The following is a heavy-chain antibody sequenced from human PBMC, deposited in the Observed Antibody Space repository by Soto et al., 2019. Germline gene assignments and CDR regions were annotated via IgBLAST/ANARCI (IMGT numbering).Heavy chain of an antibody. D-gene: IGHD6-19*01. V-gene: IGHV1-3*01. CDR3: ARYQAVAGYYFDY. CDR1: GDTFTSYA. J-gene: IGHJ4*02. Sequence: ASVKVSCKASGDTFTSYAMHWVRQAPGQRLEWMGWINAGNGNTKYSQKFQGRVTITRDTSASTAYMELSSLRSEDTAVYYRARYQAVAGYYFDYWGQGTLVTVSS. CDR2: INAGNGNT.